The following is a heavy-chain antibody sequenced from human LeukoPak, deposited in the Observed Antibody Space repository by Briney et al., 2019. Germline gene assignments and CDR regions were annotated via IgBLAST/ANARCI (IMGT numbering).Heavy chain of an antibody. V-gene: IGHV3-7*03. CDR1: GFTFSNAW. CDR3: ARDKGDYDTSGSLFVF. J-gene: IGHJ4*02. D-gene: IGHD3-22*01. CDR2: IKQGGGEI. Sequence: GGSLRLSCAASGFTFSNAWMSWVRQVPRKGLEWVANIKQGGGEIDYVDSVKGRFTISRDNAKNSLYLQMNSLRAEDTAVYYCARDKGDYDTSGSLFVFGGQGTLVTVSS.